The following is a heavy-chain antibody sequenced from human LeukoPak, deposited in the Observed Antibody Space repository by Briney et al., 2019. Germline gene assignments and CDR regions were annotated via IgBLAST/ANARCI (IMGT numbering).Heavy chain of an antibody. CDR1: GFTFSNYW. V-gene: IGHV3-7*01. J-gene: IGHJ3*02. CDR2: IKQDGSDK. Sequence: GGSLRLSCAASGFTFSNYWMTWVRQAPGKGLEWVANIKQDGSDKYYVDSVKGRFTISRNNAKNSLYLQMNSLRAEDTAVYYCARGYDVLLHRRGDAFDIWGQGTMVTVSS. CDR3: ARGYDVLLHRRGDAFDI. D-gene: IGHD3-10*01.